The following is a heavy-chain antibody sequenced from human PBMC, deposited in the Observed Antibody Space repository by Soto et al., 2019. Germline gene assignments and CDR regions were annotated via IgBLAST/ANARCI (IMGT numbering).Heavy chain of an antibody. CDR2: VSNYGNS. J-gene: IGHJ5*02. D-gene: IGHD2-15*01. V-gene: IGHV4-34*01. Sequence: TSETLSLTCDVSGGSFSSFGWAWIRQPPGKGLEWIGEVSNYGNSNYNPSLKSRVTMSVATSKNRSSLTLTSVTAADTAVYYCAGGDCSGGSCYSTSWGQGTPVTVS. CDR1: GGSFSSFG. CDR3: AGGDCSGGSCYSTS.